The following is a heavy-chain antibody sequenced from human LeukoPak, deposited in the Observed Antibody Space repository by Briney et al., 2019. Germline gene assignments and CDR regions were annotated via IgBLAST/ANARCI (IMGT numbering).Heavy chain of an antibody. CDR1: GFTLGSHD. J-gene: IGHJ4*02. V-gene: IGHV3-13*01. D-gene: IGHD5-18*01. Sequence: GGSLRLSCTASGFTLGSHDMHWVRRIPGQGLEWVAAVSSGFHAFFADSVQGRFTVSREDARNSLYLQMNSLRAGDTAVYYCVREARGYHYTYFDYWGQGTLVTVSS. CDR2: VSSGFHA. CDR3: VREARGYHYTYFDY.